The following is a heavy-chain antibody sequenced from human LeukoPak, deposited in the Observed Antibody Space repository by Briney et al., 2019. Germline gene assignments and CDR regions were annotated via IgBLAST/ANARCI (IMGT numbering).Heavy chain of an antibody. CDR2: ISGSGGST. Sequence: QSGGSLRLSCAASGFTFSSYAMSWVRQAPGKGLEWVSAISGSGGSTYYADSVKGRFTISRDNSKNTLYLQMNSLRAEGTAVYYCAKDFVPWALWFGEHFDYWGQGTLVTVSS. CDR1: GFTFSSYA. CDR3: AKDFVPWALWFGEHFDY. D-gene: IGHD3-10*01. V-gene: IGHV3-23*01. J-gene: IGHJ4*02.